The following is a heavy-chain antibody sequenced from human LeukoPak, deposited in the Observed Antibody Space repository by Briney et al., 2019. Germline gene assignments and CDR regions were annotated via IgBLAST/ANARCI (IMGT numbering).Heavy chain of an antibody. V-gene: IGHV4-4*07. CDR1: GGSISSYY. D-gene: IGHD3-22*01. CDR3: ARSTYYYDSSGYPHYYYYMDV. CDR2: HYTSGST. Sequence: SETLSLTCTVSGGSISSYYWRWIRQPAGKGLEWIGRHYTSGSTNYNPSLKSRVNMSVDTSKNQFSLKLSSVTAADTAVYYCARSTYYYDSSGYPHYYYYMDVWGKGTTVTVSS. J-gene: IGHJ6*03.